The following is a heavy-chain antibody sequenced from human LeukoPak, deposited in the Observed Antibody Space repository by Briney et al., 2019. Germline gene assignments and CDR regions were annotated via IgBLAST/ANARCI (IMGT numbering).Heavy chain of an antibody. V-gene: IGHV3-53*01. CDR1: GFTFSSYW. CDR2: IYSGGST. CDR3: AILAAYSSSSGY. Sequence: PGGSLRLSCAASGFTFSSYWMSWVRQAPGKGLEWVSVIYSGGSTYYADSVKGRFTISRDNSKNTLYLQMNSLRAEDTAVYYCAILAAYSSSSGYWGQGTLVTVSS. D-gene: IGHD6-6*01. J-gene: IGHJ4*02.